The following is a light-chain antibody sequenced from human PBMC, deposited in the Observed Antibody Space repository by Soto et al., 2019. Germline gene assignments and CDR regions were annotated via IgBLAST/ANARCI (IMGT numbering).Light chain of an antibody. CDR3: SSYTSSVAHV. CDR1: SSDIGSYND. Sequence: QSALTQPASVSGSPGQSITIPCTGTSSDIGSYNDVSWYQQHPGKAPKLMIYEVSHRPSGISNRFSGSKSGNTASLTISGLQAEDEADYYCSSYTSSVAHVFGTGTKVTVL. V-gene: IGLV2-14*01. J-gene: IGLJ1*01. CDR2: EVS.